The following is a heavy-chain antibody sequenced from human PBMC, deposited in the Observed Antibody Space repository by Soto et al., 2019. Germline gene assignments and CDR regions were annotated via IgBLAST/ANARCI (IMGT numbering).Heavy chain of an antibody. J-gene: IGHJ6*02. CDR2: IIPIFGTA. CDR3: ARVGDYYGSGSYYSDYYYYGMDV. D-gene: IGHD3-10*01. Sequence: SVKVSCKASGGTFSSYAISWVRQAPGQGLEWMGGIIPIFGTANYAQKFQGRVTITADESTSTAYMELSSLRSEDTAVYYCARVGDYYGSGSYYSDYYYYGMDVWGQ. V-gene: IGHV1-69*13. CDR1: GGTFSSYA.